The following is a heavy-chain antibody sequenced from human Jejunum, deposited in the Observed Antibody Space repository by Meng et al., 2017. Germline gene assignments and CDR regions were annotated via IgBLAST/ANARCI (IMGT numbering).Heavy chain of an antibody. CDR2: IKEDGSEK. J-gene: IGHJ4*02. CDR1: GFTFSSYW. D-gene: IGHD3-10*01. V-gene: IGHV3-7*01. Sequence: GESLKISCTASGFTFSSYWISWVRQAPGKGLEWVAKIKEDGSEKYYVDSVKGRFTISRDNAKNSLYLQMNSLRADDTAVYYCARDLRTYYYGSGSYYFDYWGQGTLVTVSS. CDR3: ARDLRTYYYGSGSYYFDY.